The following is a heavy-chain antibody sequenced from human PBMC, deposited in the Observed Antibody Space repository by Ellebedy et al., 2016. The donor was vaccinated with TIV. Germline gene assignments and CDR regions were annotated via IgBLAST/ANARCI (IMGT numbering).Heavy chain of an antibody. V-gene: IGHV3-33*01. D-gene: IGHD3-3*01. CDR1: GFTFSSYG. CDR2: IWYDGSNK. CDR3: AMIFGVARVADAFDI. J-gene: IGHJ3*02. Sequence: GESLKISXAASGFTFSSYGMHWVRQAPGKGLEWVAVIWYDGSNKYYADSVKGRFTISRDNSKNTLYLQMNSLRAEDTAVYYCAMIFGVARVADAFDIWGQGTMVTVSS.